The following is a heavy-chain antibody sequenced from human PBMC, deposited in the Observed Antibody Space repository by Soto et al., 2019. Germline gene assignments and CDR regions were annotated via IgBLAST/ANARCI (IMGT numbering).Heavy chain of an antibody. J-gene: IGHJ6*02. CDR2: IYWNDDK. CDR3: AHTTYRWNYVFYYCYVKDV. V-gene: IGHV2-5*01. D-gene: IGHD1-7*01. Sequence: GPTLVNPTQTLTLTCTFSGFSLSTSGVGVGWIRQPPGKALEWLALIYWNDDKRYSPSLKSRLTITKDTSKNQVVLTMTNMDPVDTATYYCAHTTYRWNYVFYYCYVKDVWGQGTSFTVS. CDR1: GFSLSTSGVG.